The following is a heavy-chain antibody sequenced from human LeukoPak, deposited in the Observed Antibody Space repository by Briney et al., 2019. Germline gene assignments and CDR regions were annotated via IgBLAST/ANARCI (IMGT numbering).Heavy chain of an antibody. J-gene: IGHJ6*03. CDR1: GYSISNGYY. CDR2: LYHSDSA. V-gene: IGHV4-38-2*01. Sequence: SETLSLTCAVSGYSISNGYYWAWIRQPPGRGLEWIGSLYHSDSAYYNTSLRSRVSMSVDTSKNQFSLTLSFVTAADTAVYYCARQHDSYYYYYIDVWGSGTTVTVSS. CDR3: ARQHDSYYYYYIDV.